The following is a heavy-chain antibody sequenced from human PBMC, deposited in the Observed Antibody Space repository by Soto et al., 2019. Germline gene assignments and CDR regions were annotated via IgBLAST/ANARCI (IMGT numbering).Heavy chain of an antibody. CDR3: ARGGYYDNSWGKLSHYGLDV. CDR2: ISPYNDYT. J-gene: IGHJ6*02. CDR1: GYTFIRYG. D-gene: IGHD3-16*01. V-gene: IGHV1-18*01. Sequence: GASVKVSCKAAGYTFIRYGIAWVRQAPGQGLEWMGWISPYNDYTVYAQKFQGRVSMTADTSTRTVYMNLRGLKSDDTAVYYCARGGYYDNSWGKLSHYGLDVRGQGTSVTVSS.